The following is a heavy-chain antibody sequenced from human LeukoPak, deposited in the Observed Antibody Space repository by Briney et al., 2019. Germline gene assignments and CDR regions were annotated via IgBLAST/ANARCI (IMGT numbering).Heavy chain of an antibody. V-gene: IGHV4-34*01. CDR1: GGSFSGYF. D-gene: IGHD3-22*01. Sequence: ASETLSLTCVVYGGSFSGYFWSWIRQPTGKGLEWIGEITPSGSTNYSPSLKSRVSISIDTSKKKLSLRLTSVTAADSAVYYCASSFYYDSRDYWGQGTLVTVSS. J-gene: IGHJ4*02. CDR3: ASSFYYDSRDY. CDR2: ITPSGST.